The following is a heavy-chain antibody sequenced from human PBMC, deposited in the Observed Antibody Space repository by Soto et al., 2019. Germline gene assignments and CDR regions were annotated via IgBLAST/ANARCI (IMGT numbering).Heavy chain of an antibody. V-gene: IGHV3-7*01. CDR1: GFTFSSYW. CDR2: IKQDGSEK. D-gene: IGHD3-22*01. CDR3: AREVWYDSSDPGYFDY. J-gene: IGHJ4*02. Sequence: PGGSLRLSCAASGFTFSSYWMSWVRQAPGKGLEWVANIKQDGSEKYYVDSVKGRFTISRDNAKNSLYLQMNSLRAEDTAVYYCAREVWYDSSDPGYFDYWGQGTLVTVSS.